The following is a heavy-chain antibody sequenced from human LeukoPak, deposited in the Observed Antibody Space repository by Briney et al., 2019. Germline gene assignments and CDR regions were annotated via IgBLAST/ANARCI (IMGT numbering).Heavy chain of an antibody. CDR2: IFHSGST. CDR1: GYSISSGYY. J-gene: IGHJ4*02. CDR3: ARLRAPSLYSSGWYAKEAVPRGFDY. V-gene: IGHV4-38-2*02. D-gene: IGHD6-19*01. Sequence: SETLSLTCTVSGYSISSGYYWGWIRQPPGQGLAWIGTIFHSGSTYYNPSLKSRVAISVDTSKNQFSLKLSSVTAADTAVYYCARLRAPSLYSSGWYAKEAVPRGFDYWGQGTLVTVSS.